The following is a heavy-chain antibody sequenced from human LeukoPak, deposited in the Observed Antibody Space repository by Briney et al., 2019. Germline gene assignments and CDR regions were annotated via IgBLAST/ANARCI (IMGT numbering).Heavy chain of an antibody. CDR2: VSGGTVTT. Sequence: GSLRLSCAASGFTFNNFGMDWVRQAPGEGLEWVSAVSGGTVTTYYADSVKGRFTISRDNSKNTLYLQMNSLRDEDTAVYYCAKFEFGFWGQGTLVTVSS. J-gene: IGHJ4*02. D-gene: IGHD3-16*01. CDR3: AKFEFGF. CDR1: GFTFNNFG. V-gene: IGHV3-23*01.